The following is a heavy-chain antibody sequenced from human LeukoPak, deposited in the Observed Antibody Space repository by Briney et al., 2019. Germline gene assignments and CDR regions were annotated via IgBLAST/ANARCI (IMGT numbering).Heavy chain of an antibody. CDR1: GFTLSTYW. V-gene: IGHV3-23*01. J-gene: IGHJ4*02. CDR2: ISGGGGST. CDR3: AKGGKWDVTPFDY. Sequence: GGSLRLSCVASGFTLSTYWMNWVRQAPGKGLEWVSTISGGGGSTYYADSVKGRFTISRDNSKNTLYLQVNSLRAEDTAVYYCAKGGKWDVTPFDYWGQGTLVTVSS. D-gene: IGHD1-26*01.